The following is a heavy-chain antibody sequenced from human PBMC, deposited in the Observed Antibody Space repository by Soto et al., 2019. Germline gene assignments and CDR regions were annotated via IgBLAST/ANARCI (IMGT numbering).Heavy chain of an antibody. Sequence: ASVKVSCKSSGYTFTSYYMNWVRQATGQGLECMGWMNPNSGNTCYAQKFQGRVTMTRNTSISTAYMELSSLRSEDTAVYYCARGQGLQYSFDYWGQGTLVTVSS. J-gene: IGHJ4*02. CDR2: MNPNSGNT. D-gene: IGHD4-4*01. V-gene: IGHV1-8*01. CDR3: ARGQGLQYSFDY. CDR1: GYTFTSYY.